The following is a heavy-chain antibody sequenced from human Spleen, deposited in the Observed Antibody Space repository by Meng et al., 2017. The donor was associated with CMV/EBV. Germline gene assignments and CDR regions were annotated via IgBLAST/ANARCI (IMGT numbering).Heavy chain of an antibody. D-gene: IGHD6-6*01. J-gene: IGHJ6*02. V-gene: IGHV3-21*01. CDR1: GFTFSPYS. CDR3: ARDPQYSSSPGPASV. Sequence: GGSLRLSCAASGFTFSPYSMNWVRQAPGKGLEWVSSISSSSNYIYYADSVKGRFTISRDNSKNTLYLQMNSLRAEDTAVYYCARDPQYSSSPGPASVWGQGTTVTVSS. CDR2: ISSSSNYI.